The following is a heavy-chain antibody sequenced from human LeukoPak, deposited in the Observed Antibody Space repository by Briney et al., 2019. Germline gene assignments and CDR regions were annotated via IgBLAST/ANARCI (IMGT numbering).Heavy chain of an antibody. CDR1: GFTFSSYA. V-gene: IGHV3-30-3*01. CDR2: ISYDGSNK. D-gene: IGHD1-26*01. J-gene: IGHJ4*02. Sequence: GGYLRLSCAASGFTFSSYAMHWVRQAPGKGLEWVAVISYDGSNKYYADSVKGRFTISRDNSKNTLYLQMNSLRAEDTAVYYCARDRGGSYYDLNYWGQGTLVTVSS. CDR3: ARDRGGSYYDLNY.